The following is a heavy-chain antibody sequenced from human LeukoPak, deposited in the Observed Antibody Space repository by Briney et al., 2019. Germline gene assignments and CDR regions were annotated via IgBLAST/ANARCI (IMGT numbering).Heavy chain of an antibody. D-gene: IGHD6-6*01. CDR3: ARDSSSFDYDY. Sequence: GGSLRLSCAASGFTFSSYAMSWVRQAPGKGLEWVSAISGSGGSTYYADSVKGRFTISRDNAKNSLYLQMNSLRAEDTAVYYCARDSSSFDYDYWGQGTLVTVSS. J-gene: IGHJ4*02. CDR1: GFTFSSYA. CDR2: ISGSGGST. V-gene: IGHV3-23*01.